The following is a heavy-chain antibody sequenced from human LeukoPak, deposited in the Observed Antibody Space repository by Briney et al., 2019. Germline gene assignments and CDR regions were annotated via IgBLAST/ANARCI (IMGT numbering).Heavy chain of an antibody. D-gene: IGHD3-22*01. CDR3: ARGSTYYYDSGGYYSGHY. CDR1: GGTFSSYA. V-gene: IGHV1-69*13. CDR2: IIPIFGTA. Sequence: GASVKVSCKASGGTFSSYAISWVRQAPGQGLEWMGGIIPIFGTANYAQKFQGRVTITADESTSTAYMELSSLRSEDTAVYYCARGSTYYYDSGGYYSGHYWGQGTLVTVSS. J-gene: IGHJ4*02.